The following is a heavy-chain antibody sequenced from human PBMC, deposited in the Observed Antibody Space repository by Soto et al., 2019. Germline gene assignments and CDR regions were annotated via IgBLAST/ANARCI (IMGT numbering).Heavy chain of an antibody. CDR2: IRSKAYGGTT. J-gene: IGHJ4*02. CDR1: GFTFGDYA. D-gene: IGHD4-17*01. CDR3: TREGDGDYVYY. Sequence: EVPLVESGGGLVQPGRSLRLSCTASGFTFGDYAMSWFRQAPGKGLEWVGFIRSKAYGGTTEYAASVKGRFTISRDDSKSIAYLQMNSLKTEDTALYYCTREGDGDYVYYWGQGTLVTVSS. V-gene: IGHV3-49*03.